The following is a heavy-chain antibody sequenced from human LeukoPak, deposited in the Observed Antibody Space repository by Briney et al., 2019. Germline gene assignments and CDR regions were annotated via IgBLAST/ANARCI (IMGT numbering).Heavy chain of an antibody. CDR2: ISSDANNK. Sequence: GALRLSCAASGFIFSNYVMHWVRQAPGKGLEWVALISSDANNKYYADSVRGRFTISRDNSKNTLYLQMNSLRTEDTAIYYCASKWYCGGDCYYQIDFWGQGNLVTVSS. J-gene: IGHJ4*02. CDR3: ASKWYCGGDCYYQIDF. CDR1: GFIFSNYV. V-gene: IGHV3-30*03. D-gene: IGHD2-21*02.